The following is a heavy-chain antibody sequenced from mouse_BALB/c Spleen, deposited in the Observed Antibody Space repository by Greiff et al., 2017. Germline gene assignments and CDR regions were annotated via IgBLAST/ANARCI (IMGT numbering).Heavy chain of an antibody. CDR3: ARYDGYPYAMDY. V-gene: IGHV1-4*02. D-gene: IGHD2-3*01. J-gene: IGHJ4*01. CDR1: GYTFTSYW. Sequence: VKLQESGAELARPGASVKLSCKASGYTFTSYWMQWVKQRPGQGLEWIGYINPSSGYTEYNQKFKDKTTLTADKSSSTAYMQLSSLTSEDSAVYYCARYDGYPYAMDYWGQGTSVTVSS. CDR2: INPSSGYT.